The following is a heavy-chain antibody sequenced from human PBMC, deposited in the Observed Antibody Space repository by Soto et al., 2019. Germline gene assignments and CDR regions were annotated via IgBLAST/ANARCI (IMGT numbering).Heavy chain of an antibody. CDR1: GGTFSSYA. D-gene: IGHD2-2*01. CDR3: ARGRSLGTPSRHYFYGMDV. J-gene: IGHJ6*02. Sequence: QVQLVQSGAEVKKPGSSVKVSCKASGGTFSSYAISWVRQAPGQGLEWMGGIIPIFGTANYAQKFQGRVTITADESTSTAYMELSSRRSEDTAVYYCARGRSLGTPSRHYFYGMDVWGQGTTVTVSS. CDR2: IIPIFGTA. V-gene: IGHV1-69*12.